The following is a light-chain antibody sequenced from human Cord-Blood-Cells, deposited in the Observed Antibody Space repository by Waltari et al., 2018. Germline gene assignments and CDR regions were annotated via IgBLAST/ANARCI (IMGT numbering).Light chain of an antibody. V-gene: IGLV3-25*03. CDR1: ALPKQY. J-gene: IGLJ3*02. CDR2: KDS. Sequence: SYELTQPPSVSASPGQTARITCSGDALPKQYAYWYQQKPGQAPVLVIYKDSERPSGIPERFSGSSSGKTVTLTISGVQAEDEADYYCQSADSSGTYPVFGGGTKLTVL. CDR3: QSADSSGTYPV.